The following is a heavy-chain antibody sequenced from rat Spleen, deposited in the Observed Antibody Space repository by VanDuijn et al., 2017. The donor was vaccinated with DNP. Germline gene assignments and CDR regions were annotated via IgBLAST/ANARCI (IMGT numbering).Heavy chain of an antibody. V-gene: IGHV5-25*01. CDR2: ISASGVST. Sequence: EVQLVESGGGLVQPGRSLKLSCAASGFTFSDYNMAWVRQAPRKGLEWVATISASGVSTYYGDSVKGRFTISRDNAESTLYLRMNSLRSEDTATYYCAKDMGYFDFWGPGTMVTVSS. CDR1: GFTFSDYN. CDR3: AKDMGYFDF. J-gene: IGHJ1*01.